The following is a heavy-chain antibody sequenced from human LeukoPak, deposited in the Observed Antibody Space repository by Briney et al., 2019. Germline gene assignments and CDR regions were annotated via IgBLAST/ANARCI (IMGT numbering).Heavy chain of an antibody. J-gene: IGHJ4*02. Sequence: GGSLRLSCAASGFTFSNYAMSWVRQAPGKGLEWVSAISGSGDSTYYADSVKGRFTISRDNSKTTLYLQMNSLRAEDTAVYYCAKNYYGSGSYYKGFDYWGQGTLVTVSS. CDR2: ISGSGDST. CDR3: AKNYYGSGSYYKGFDY. V-gene: IGHV3-23*01. D-gene: IGHD3-10*01. CDR1: GFTFSNYA.